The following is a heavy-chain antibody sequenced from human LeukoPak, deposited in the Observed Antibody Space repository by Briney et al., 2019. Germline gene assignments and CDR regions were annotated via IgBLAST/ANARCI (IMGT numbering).Heavy chain of an antibody. CDR3: AKPDDIVVVPAAINSYFQH. D-gene: IGHD2-2*02. J-gene: IGHJ1*01. CDR1: GFTFSSYG. Sequence: GGSLRLSCAASGFTFSSYGMHWVRQAPGKGLEWVAVISYDGSNKYYADSVKGRFTISRDNSKNTLYLQMNSLRAEDTAVYYCAKPDDIVVVPAAINSYFQHWGQGTLVTVSS. CDR2: ISYDGSNK. V-gene: IGHV3-30*18.